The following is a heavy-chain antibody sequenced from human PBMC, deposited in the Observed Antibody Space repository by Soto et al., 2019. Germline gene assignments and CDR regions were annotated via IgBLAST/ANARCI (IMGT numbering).Heavy chain of an antibody. CDR2: IKHDTSEA. CDR1: GFKFSDYW. J-gene: IGHJ4*02. CDR3: ARDGRLFSGPYRPSRFDY. Sequence: VGSLRLSCAASGFKFSDYWMSWVRQAPGKGLEWVGNIKHDTSEAHYADSVKGRFTITRDNIKNFLFLQMNGLRSDDTASYYCARDGRLFSGPYRPSRFDYWGLGTLVTVSS. D-gene: IGHD3-16*02. V-gene: IGHV3-7*03.